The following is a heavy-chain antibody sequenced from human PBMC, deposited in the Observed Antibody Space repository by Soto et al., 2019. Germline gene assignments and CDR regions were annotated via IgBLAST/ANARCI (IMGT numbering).Heavy chain of an antibody. Sequence: PGGSLRLSCAASGFTFSSYGMHWVRQAPGKGLEWVAVISYDGSNKYYADSVKGRFTISRDNSKNTLYLQMNSLRAEDTAVYYCAKKPRSDIAVGGNVDYWRHGTLATVSS. CDR2: ISYDGSNK. CDR3: AKKPRSDIAVGGNVDY. D-gene: IGHD6-19*01. V-gene: IGHV3-30*18. J-gene: IGHJ4*01. CDR1: GFTFSSYG.